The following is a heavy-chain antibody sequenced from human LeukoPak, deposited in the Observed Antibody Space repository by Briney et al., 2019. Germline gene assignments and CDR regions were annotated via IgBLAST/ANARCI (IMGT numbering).Heavy chain of an antibody. D-gene: IGHD2-15*01. CDR3: ARAVAATTYNWFDP. Sequence: SETLSLTCAVYGGSFSGYYWSWIRQPPGKGLEWIGEINHSGSTNYNPSLKGRVTISVDTSKNQFSLKLSSVTAADTAVYYCARAVAATTYNWFDPWGQGTLVTVSS. CDR2: INHSGST. CDR1: GGSFSGYY. V-gene: IGHV4-34*01. J-gene: IGHJ5*02.